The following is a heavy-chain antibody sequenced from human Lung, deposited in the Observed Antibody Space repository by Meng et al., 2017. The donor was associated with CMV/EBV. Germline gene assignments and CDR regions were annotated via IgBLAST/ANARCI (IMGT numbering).Heavy chain of an antibody. Sequence: GGSXRLXCAASGVTFNYYYIHWVRQAPGKGLEWVGRIRDKAHSYMTEYAASVKGKFAISRDDSKNSVYLQMNSLQGEDTAVYFCAIYGGGYCSSWGQGALVTVSS. CDR3: AIYGGGYCSS. V-gene: IGHV3-72*01. D-gene: IGHD6-13*01. CDR1: GVTFNYYY. J-gene: IGHJ4*02. CDR2: IRDKAHSYMT.